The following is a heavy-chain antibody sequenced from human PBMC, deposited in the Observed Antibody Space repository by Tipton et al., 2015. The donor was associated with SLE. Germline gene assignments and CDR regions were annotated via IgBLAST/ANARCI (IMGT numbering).Heavy chain of an antibody. CDR2: TYTSGST. D-gene: IGHD4-17*01. J-gene: IGHJ3*02. V-gene: IGHV4-4*07. CDR1: GGSISNYY. Sequence: TLSLTCTVSGGSISNYYWSWFRQPAGKGLEWIWRTYTSGSTNYNPSLKSRVTISVDTSKSQFSLEVRSVTATDTAVYFCAGSKVTTARDSFDIWGPGTVVVVSP. CDR3: AGSKVTTARDSFDI.